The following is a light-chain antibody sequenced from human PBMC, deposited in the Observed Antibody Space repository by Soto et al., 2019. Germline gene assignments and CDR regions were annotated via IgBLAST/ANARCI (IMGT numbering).Light chain of an antibody. CDR2: ETS. Sequence: DIVLTQAPGTLCLSPGERDTLCCRASQSVSNNYLAWYQQKPGQAPRLLIYETSNRATGIPDRFSGSGSGTDFTLTISRLEPEDFAVYYCQQYGSSVTFGRGTKVDIK. V-gene: IGKV3-20*01. CDR3: QQYGSSVT. CDR1: QSVSNNY. J-gene: IGKJ4*01.